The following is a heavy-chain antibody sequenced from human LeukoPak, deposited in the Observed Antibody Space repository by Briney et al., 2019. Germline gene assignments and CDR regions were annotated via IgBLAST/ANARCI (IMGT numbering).Heavy chain of an antibody. CDR2: TYYRSKWYH. CDR3: ARAPRQWLAYFDY. V-gene: IGHV6-1*01. Sequence: SQTLSLTCVISGDSVSTDSAAWNWIRQSPSRVLEWLGRTYYRSKWYHDYAVSVKSRITINPDTYKNQFSLQLNSVTSEDTAVYYCARAPRQWLAYFDYWGQGTLVTVSS. J-gene: IGHJ4*02. CDR1: GDSVSTDSAA. D-gene: IGHD6-19*01.